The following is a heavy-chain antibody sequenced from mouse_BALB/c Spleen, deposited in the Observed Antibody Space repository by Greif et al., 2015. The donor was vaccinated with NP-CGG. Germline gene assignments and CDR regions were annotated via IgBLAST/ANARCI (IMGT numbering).Heavy chain of an antibody. CDR3: APYWTVVEGAMDY. CDR2: IDPANGNT. V-gene: IGHV14-3*02. D-gene: IGHD1-1*01. J-gene: IGHJ4*01. CDR1: GFNIKDTY. Sequence: VQLQQSGAELVKPGASVKLSCTASGFNIKDTYMHWVKQRPEQGLEWIGRIDPANGNTKYDPKFQGKATITADTSSNTAYLQLSSLTSEDTAVYYCAPYWTVVEGAMDYWGQGTSVTVSS.